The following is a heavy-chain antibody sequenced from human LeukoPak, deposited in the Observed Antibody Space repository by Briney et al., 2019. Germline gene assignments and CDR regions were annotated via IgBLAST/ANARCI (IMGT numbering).Heavy chain of an antibody. J-gene: IGHJ4*02. Sequence: GASVKVSCKASGGTFSSYAISWVRQAPGQGLEWTGGIIPIFGTANYAQKFQGRVTITADKSTSTAYMELSSLRSEDTAVYYCARGTYYDSSGYYIDYWGQGTLVTVSS. CDR2: IIPIFGTA. CDR1: GGTFSSYA. CDR3: ARGTYYDSSGYYIDY. V-gene: IGHV1-69*06. D-gene: IGHD3-22*01.